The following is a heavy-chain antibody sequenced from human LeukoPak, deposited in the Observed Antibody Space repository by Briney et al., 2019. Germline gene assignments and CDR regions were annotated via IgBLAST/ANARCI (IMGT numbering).Heavy chain of an antibody. J-gene: IGHJ6*03. CDR3: ARGYMDV. V-gene: IGHV3-9*01. Sequence: GGSLRLSCAASGFTFDDYAMHWVRQAPGKGLEWVSGISWNSGSIGYADSVKGRFTISRDNAKNSLYLQMNSLRAEDTAVYYCARGYMDVWGKGTTVTVSS. CDR2: ISWNSGSI. CDR1: GFTFDDYA.